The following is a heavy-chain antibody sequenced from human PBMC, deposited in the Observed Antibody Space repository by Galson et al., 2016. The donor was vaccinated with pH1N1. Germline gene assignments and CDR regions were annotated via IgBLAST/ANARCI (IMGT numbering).Heavy chain of an antibody. CDR3: ASVRLGRGVDY. D-gene: IGHD3-10*01. J-gene: IGHJ4*02. V-gene: IGHV4-4*07. CDR2: IYASEISSTGIT. Sequence: ETLSLTCTVSGRSISNYYWSWIRQPAAKGLEWIGRIYASEISSTGITNYNPSLKSRVTMSLDTSKNQFSLKLSSVTAADTAGYFCASVRLGRGVDYWGQGTLVTVSS. CDR1: GRSISNYY.